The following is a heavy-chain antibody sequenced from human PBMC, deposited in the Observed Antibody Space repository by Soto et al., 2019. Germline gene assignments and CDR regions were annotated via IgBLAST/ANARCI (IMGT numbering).Heavy chain of an antibody. CDR3: ASVMLRFSYGIDV. Sequence: PGGSLRLSCAASGLTFRSYEIHWVRQAPGKGLEWVSYISKSGSIIYYTDSVKGRFTISRDNAKNLLYLEMNSLRAEDSAVYFCASVMLRFSYGIDVWGQGTTVTVSS. V-gene: IGHV3-48*03. CDR1: GLTFRSYE. J-gene: IGHJ6*02. D-gene: IGHD3-3*01. CDR2: ISKSGSII.